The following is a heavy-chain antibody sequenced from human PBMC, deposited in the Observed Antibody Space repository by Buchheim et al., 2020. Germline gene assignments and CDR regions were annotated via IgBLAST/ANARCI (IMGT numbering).Heavy chain of an antibody. D-gene: IGHD4-23*01. J-gene: IGHJ5*02. CDR1: GGSISSYY. CDR3: ATTVVKMGGPWFDP. V-gene: IGHV4-59*01. CDR2: IYYSGST. Sequence: QVQLQESGPGLVKPSETLSLTCTVSGGSISSYYWSWIRQPPGKGLEWVGNIYYSGSTNYDPSLKSRVTISVDTSKNQFSLKLSSVTAADTAVYYCATTVVKMGGPWFDPWGQGTL.